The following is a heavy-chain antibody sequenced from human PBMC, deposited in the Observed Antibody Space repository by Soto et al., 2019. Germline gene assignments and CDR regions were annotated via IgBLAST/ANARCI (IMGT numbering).Heavy chain of an antibody. Sequence: PSETLSLTCGVSGGSFSGNYWTWIRQPPGKGLQWIGEINHSGSTNYNPSLRSRVTISIDTSKNQFSLKLSSVTAADTALYYCARQTSTFDYIWGSYRPYCFDYWGQGTLVTVSS. V-gene: IGHV4-34*01. D-gene: IGHD3-16*02. J-gene: IGHJ4*02. CDR2: INHSGST. CDR1: GGSFSGNY. CDR3: ARQTSTFDYIWGSYRPYCFDY.